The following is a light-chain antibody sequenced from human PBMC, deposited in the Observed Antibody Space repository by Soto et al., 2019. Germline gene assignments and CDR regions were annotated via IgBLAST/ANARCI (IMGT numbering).Light chain of an antibody. CDR3: QQYGSSYT. CDR1: QSVSSY. CDR2: DAS. V-gene: IGKV3-20*01. J-gene: IGKJ2*01. Sequence: EIVLTQSPGTLSLSPGERATLSCRASQSVSSYLAWYQQKPGQAPRLLIYDASSRATGIPDRFSGSGSETDFTLTISRLEPEDFAVYYCQQYGSSYTFGQGTKLEIK.